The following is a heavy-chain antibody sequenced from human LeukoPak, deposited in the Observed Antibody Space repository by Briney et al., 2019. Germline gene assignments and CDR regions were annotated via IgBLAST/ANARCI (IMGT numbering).Heavy chain of an antibody. Sequence: TSETLSLTCAVYGGSFSGYYWTWIRQPPGKGLEWVGEINHSRNTNYSPSLKSRATISVDTSKNQFSLTLSSVTAADTAVYYCARDKRQYDYWGQGTLVTVSS. J-gene: IGHJ4*02. CDR2: INHSRNT. CDR3: ARDKRQYDY. V-gene: IGHV4-34*01. CDR1: GGSFSGYY. D-gene: IGHD4-11*01.